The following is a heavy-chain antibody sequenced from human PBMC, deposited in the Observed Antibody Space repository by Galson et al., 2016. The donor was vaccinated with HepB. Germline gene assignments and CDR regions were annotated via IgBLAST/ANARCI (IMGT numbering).Heavy chain of an antibody. V-gene: IGHV1-69*13. CDR2: ITPLFGTT. Sequence: SVKVSCKASGGTFGNSAIHWIRQAPGQGLQWMGGITPLFGTTDYGQTFEGRVSITADDSNDVVYMEMSSLSSEDTATYFCARDESAAHCFFGLWGRGTLITVSS. CDR1: GGTFGNSA. J-gene: IGHJ2*01. CDR3: ARDESAAHCFFGL.